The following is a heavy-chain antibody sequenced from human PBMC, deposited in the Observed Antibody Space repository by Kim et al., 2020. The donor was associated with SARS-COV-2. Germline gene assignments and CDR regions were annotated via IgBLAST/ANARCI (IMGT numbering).Heavy chain of an antibody. D-gene: IGHD3-10*01. CDR2: INPNSGGT. J-gene: IGHJ3*02. CDR3: ARLAVRYYGSGRAVGAFDI. V-gene: IGHV1-2*02. Sequence: ASVKVSCKASGYTFTGYYMHWVRQAPGQGLEWMGWINPNSGGTNYAQKFQGRVTMTRDTSISTAYMELSRLRSDDTAVYYCARLAVRYYGSGRAVGAFDIWGQGTMVTVSS. CDR1: GYTFTGYY.